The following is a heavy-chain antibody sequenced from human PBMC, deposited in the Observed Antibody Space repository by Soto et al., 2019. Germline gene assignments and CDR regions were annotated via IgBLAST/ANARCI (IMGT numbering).Heavy chain of an antibody. Sequence: EVQLVESGGAWVKPGGPLHLSWAASGFTFRNPWMIWFRGAQGRGLEGVGRFKSDAYGGAIHYAAPVKGRFTISRDDSKNTLFLQMNNLRAEDTAVYSCTTTKGRLEPPTNDFWGQGTPVIVSS. CDR1: GFTFRNPW. CDR3: TTTKGRLEPPTNDF. CDR2: FKSDAYGGAI. J-gene: IGHJ4*02. D-gene: IGHD2-8*01. V-gene: IGHV3-15*02.